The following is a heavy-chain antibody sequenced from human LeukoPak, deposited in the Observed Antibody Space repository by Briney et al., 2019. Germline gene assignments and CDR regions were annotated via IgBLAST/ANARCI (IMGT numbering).Heavy chain of an antibody. Sequence: PGGSLKLSCAASGFTFSSYAMHWVRQAPGKGLEWVAVISYDGSNKYYADSVKGRFTISRDNSKNTLYLQMNSLRAEDTAVYYCARDPDLYYDFRSGYLPYYYYYGMDVWGQGTTVTVSS. CDR2: ISYDGSNK. CDR3: ARDPDLYYDFRSGYLPYYYYYGMDV. CDR1: GFTFSSYA. V-gene: IGHV3-30-3*01. D-gene: IGHD3-3*01. J-gene: IGHJ6*02.